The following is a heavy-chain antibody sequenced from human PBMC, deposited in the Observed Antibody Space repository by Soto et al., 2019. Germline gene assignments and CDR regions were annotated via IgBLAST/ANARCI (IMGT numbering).Heavy chain of an antibody. CDR2: IYYSGST. CDR1: GGSISSSSYY. D-gene: IGHD3-22*01. J-gene: IGHJ5*02. CDR3: ARSYDSSGYTLNWFEP. Sequence: PSETLSLTCTVSGGSISSSSYYWGWIRQPPGKGLEWIGSIYYSGSTYYNPSLKSRVTISVDTSKNQFSLKLSSVTAADTAVYYCARSYDSSGYTLNWFEPWGQGTLVTVSS. V-gene: IGHV4-39*01.